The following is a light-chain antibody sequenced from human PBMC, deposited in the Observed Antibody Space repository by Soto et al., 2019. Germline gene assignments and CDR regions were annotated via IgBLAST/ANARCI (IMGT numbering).Light chain of an antibody. V-gene: IGKV1-12*01. CDR3: QQTTTFPLT. Sequence: DIQMNQSPSSVSASVGDRVTIACRAIQGITSWLAWYQQKPGKAPKLLIYRASNLQSGVPSRFSGSGSGTDFTLNISGLQPADFATYYCQQTTTFPLTFGGGTKVEIK. CDR1: QGITSW. CDR2: RAS. J-gene: IGKJ4*01.